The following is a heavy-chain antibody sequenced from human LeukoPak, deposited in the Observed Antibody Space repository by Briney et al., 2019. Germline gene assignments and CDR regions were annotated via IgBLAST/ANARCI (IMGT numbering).Heavy chain of an antibody. CDR2: ISGSGTTI. CDR3: VSAYGGLLDY. V-gene: IGHV3-48*03. Sequence: GGSLRLSCAASGFTFSTYEMNWVRQVPGRGLEWVSYISGSGTTIYYADSVKGRFAISRDNTKNSMYLQMNSLRAEDTAVYYCVSAYGGLLDYWGQGTLVTVSS. CDR1: GFTFSTYE. J-gene: IGHJ4*02. D-gene: IGHD3-16*01.